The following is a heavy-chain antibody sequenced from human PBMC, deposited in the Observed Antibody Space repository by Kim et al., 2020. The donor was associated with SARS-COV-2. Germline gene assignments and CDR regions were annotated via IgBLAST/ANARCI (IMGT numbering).Heavy chain of an antibody. Sequence: SETLSLTCAVYGGSFSGYYWSWIRQPPGKGLEWIGEINHSGSTNYNPSLKSRVTISVDTSKNQFSLKLSSVTAADTAVYYCARGDLGGDYDGLDYYYGMDVWGQGTTVTVSS. CDR1: GGSFSGYY. J-gene: IGHJ6*02. D-gene: IGHD4-17*01. V-gene: IGHV4-34*01. CDR3: ARGDLGGDYDGLDYYYGMDV. CDR2: INHSGST.